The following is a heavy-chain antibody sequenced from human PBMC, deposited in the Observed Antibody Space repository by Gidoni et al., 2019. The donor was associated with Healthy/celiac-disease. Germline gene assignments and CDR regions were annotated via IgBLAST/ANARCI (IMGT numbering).Heavy chain of an antibody. CDR3: AKGPPMEYDERSNWFDP. CDR2: ISGSGGST. V-gene: IGHV3-23*01. CDR1: GFTFSSYA. D-gene: IGHD3-3*01. Sequence: EVQLLESGGGLVQPGGSLRLSCAASGFTFSSYAMSWVRQAPGKGLEWVSAISGSGGSTYYADSVKGRFNIARDNSKNTLYLQMNSLRAEDTAVYYCAKGPPMEYDERSNWFDPWGQGTLVTVSS. J-gene: IGHJ5*02.